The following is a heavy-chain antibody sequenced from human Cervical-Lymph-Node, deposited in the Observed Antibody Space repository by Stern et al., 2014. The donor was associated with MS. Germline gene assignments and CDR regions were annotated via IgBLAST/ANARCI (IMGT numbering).Heavy chain of an antibody. V-gene: IGHV1-2*02. D-gene: IGHD3-3*01. J-gene: IGHJ4*01. Sequence: VQLVESGAEARAPGASMKVSCKASGYIFTDYYLHWVRQAPGPGLEWLGWINPNSGGTNYAQNFQGRVTMTRDTSISTAYMELRWLGSADTAVYYCARVSGTAYDLRGDYWGQGTLVTVSS. CDR1: GYIFTDYY. CDR3: ARVSGTAYDLRGDY. CDR2: INPNSGGT.